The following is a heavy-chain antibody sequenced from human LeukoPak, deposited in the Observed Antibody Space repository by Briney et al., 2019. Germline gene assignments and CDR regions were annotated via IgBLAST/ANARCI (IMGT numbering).Heavy chain of an antibody. D-gene: IGHD1-1*01. CDR2: ISHDGAKK. V-gene: IGHV3-30*03. J-gene: IGHJ6*02. CDR1: GFIFSGYG. Sequence: GGSLRLSCAASGFIFSGYGMHWVRQAPGKGLEWVAHISHDGAKKFYADSMKGRFTISRDDSKNTLSLQMNSLKLEDTAVYFCARSGWNDGLRHGVDVWGQGTTVTVSS. CDR3: ARSGWNDGLRHGVDV.